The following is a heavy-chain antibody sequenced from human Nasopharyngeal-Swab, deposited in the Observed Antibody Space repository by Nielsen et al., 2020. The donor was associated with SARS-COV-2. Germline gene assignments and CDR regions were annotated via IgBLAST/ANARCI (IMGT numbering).Heavy chain of an antibody. CDR3: ARERGSSGLDGFDI. Sequence: GESLKISCAASGFTFSAYRMNWVRQAPGKGLEWVSSINSLSTYIHYVDLVKGRFTISRDNVKSSLYLQMNSLRAADTAVYYCARERGSSGLDGFDIWGQGTMVTVSP. D-gene: IGHD6-19*01. V-gene: IGHV3-21*01. CDR2: INSLSTYI. J-gene: IGHJ3*02. CDR1: GFTFSAYR.